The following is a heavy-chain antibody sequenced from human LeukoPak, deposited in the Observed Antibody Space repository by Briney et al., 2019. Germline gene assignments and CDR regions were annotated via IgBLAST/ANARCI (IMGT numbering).Heavy chain of an antibody. CDR2: ISSSGSTI. Sequence: GGSLRLSCAASGFTFSSYEMNWVRQAPGKGLEWVSYISSSGSTIYYADSVKGQFTISRDNAKNSLYLQMNSLRAEDTAVYYCARDPYYYDSGSFAAFDIWGQGTMVTVSS. CDR1: GFTFSSYE. D-gene: IGHD3-10*01. V-gene: IGHV3-48*03. J-gene: IGHJ3*02. CDR3: ARDPYYYDSGSFAAFDI.